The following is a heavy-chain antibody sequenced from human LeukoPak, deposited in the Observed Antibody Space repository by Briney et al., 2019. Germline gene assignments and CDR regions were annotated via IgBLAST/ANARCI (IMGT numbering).Heavy chain of an antibody. J-gene: IGHJ4*02. CDR1: GGSISSSSYY. Sequence: SETLPLTCTVSGGSISSSSYYWGWIRQPPEKGLEWIGSIYYSGSTYYNPSLKSRVTISVDTSKNQFSLKLSSVTAADTAVYYCARDAYDFWSGYSRWGQGTLVTVSS. CDR3: ARDAYDFWSGYSR. D-gene: IGHD3-3*01. V-gene: IGHV4-39*07. CDR2: IYYSGST.